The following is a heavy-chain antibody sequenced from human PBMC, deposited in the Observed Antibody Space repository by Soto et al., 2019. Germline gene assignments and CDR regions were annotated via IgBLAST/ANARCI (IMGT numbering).Heavy chain of an antibody. CDR3: ARGAKNVYAMDV. CDR2: ISSNGIYI. Sequence: GGSLRLSCAASGFTFSSYSMNWVRQAPGKGLEWVSSISSNGIYIYYADSVEGRFTISRDDAKNTLFLQMNGLRVDDTAVYYCARGAKNVYAMDVWGQGTTVTVSS. J-gene: IGHJ6*02. V-gene: IGHV3-21*01. D-gene: IGHD1-1*01. CDR1: GFTFSSYS.